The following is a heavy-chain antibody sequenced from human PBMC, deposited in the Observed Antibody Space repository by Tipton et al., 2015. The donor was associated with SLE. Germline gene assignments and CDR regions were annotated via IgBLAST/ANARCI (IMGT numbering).Heavy chain of an antibody. J-gene: IGHJ6*02. CDR3: SRGHTAMVGSLYYYGMDV. Sequence: TLSLTCTVSGGSISSSSYYWGWIRQPPGKGLEWIGSIYHSGSTYYNPSLKSRVTISVDTSKNQISLKLSSVTAADTAVYYCSRGHTAMVGSLYYYGMDVWGQGTTVPASS. CDR2: IYHSGST. V-gene: IGHV4-39*07. D-gene: IGHD5-18*01. CDR1: GGSISSSSYY.